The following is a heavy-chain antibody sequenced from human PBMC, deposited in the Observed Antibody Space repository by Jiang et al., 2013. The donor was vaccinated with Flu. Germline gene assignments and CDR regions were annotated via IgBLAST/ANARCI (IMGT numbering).Heavy chain of an antibody. V-gene: IGHV4-61*01. Sequence: GLVKPSETLSLTCTVSGGSVSSGSYYWSWIRQPPGKGLEWIGYIYYSGSTNYNPSLKSRVTISVDTSKNQFSLKLSSVTAADTAVYYCARAFRGYSYGIYVDYWGQGTLVTVSS. J-gene: IGHJ4*02. CDR3: ARAFRGYSYGIYVDY. CDR1: GGSVSSGSYY. D-gene: IGHD5-18*01. CDR2: IYYSGST.